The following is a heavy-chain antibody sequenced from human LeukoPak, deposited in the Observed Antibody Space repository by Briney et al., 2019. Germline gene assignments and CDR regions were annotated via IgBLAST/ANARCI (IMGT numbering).Heavy chain of an antibody. J-gene: IGHJ4*02. Sequence: GGSLRLSCAASGFTFSSYAMHWVRQAPGKGLEWVAVISYDGSNKYYADSVKGRFTISRDNSKNTLYLQMNSLRAKDTAVYYCAKQLGYCSDGSCYFPYWGQGTLVTVSS. V-gene: IGHV3-30*04. CDR2: ISYDGSNK. D-gene: IGHD2-15*01. CDR1: GFTFSSYA. CDR3: AKQLGYCSDGSCYFPY.